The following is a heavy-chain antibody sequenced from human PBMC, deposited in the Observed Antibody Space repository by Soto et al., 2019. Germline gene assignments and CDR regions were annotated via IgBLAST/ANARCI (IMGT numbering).Heavy chain of an antibody. Sequence: QVQLVQSGAEVKKPGSPLKVSCKASGGTFSGYEISWVRQAPGQGLEWMGGIIPIFGTTNYAQKFQGRVTITADKSTSSAYMERNSLRSEDTAVYFCARGGGKGSNYIIDYWGQGTLVTVSS. CDR1: GGTFSGYE. D-gene: IGHD4-4*01. CDR3: ARGGGKGSNYIIDY. CDR2: IIPIFGTT. J-gene: IGHJ4*02. V-gene: IGHV1-69*06.